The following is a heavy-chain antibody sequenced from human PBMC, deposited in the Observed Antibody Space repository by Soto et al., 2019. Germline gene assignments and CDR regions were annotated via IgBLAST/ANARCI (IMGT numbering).Heavy chain of an antibody. CDR1: GFSFSSYT. J-gene: IGHJ4*02. CDR2: INNNSGRK. CDR3: AKDGDYEYFDY. D-gene: IGHD3-22*01. V-gene: IGHV3-23*01. Sequence: GGSLRLSCAASGFSFSSYTMNWVRQAPGKGLEWVSSINNNSGRKYYADSVKGRFTISRDNSKNTLFLQMSSLKAEDTAAYFCAKDGDYEYFDYWGQGTQVTVSS.